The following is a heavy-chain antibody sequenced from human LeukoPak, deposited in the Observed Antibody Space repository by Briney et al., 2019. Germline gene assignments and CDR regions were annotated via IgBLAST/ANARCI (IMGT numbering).Heavy chain of an antibody. J-gene: IGHJ4*02. CDR1: GGSVSSGSYY. D-gene: IGHD6-13*01. CDR2: IYYSGST. CDR3: AISSSSWYFVDY. Sequence: PSETLSLTCTVSGGSVSSGSYYWSWIRQPPGKGLEWIGYIYYSGSTNYNPSLKSRVTISVDTSKNQFSLKLSSVTAADTAVYYRAISSSSWYFVDYWGQGTLVTVSS. V-gene: IGHV4-61*01.